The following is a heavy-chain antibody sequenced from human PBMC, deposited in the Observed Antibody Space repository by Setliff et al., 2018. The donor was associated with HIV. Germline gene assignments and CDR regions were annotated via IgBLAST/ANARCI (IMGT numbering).Heavy chain of an antibody. CDR3: ARLTTTYYYDSSAYYHPV. CDR2: INHSGST. V-gene: IGHV4-34*01. D-gene: IGHD3-22*01. Sequence: SETLSLTCAVYGGSFSGYYWSRIRQPPGKGLEWIGEINHSGSTNYNPSLKSRVTISVDTSKNQFSLKLSSVTAADTAVFYCARLTTTYYYDSSAYYHPVWGQGTLVTVSS. J-gene: IGHJ4*02. CDR1: GGSFSGYY.